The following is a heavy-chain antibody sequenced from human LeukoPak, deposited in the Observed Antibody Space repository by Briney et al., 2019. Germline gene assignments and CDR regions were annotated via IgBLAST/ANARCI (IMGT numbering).Heavy chain of an antibody. CDR3: ARAVLGIAVAGPDY. CDR1: GFTFSSYA. V-gene: IGHV3-53*01. D-gene: IGHD6-19*01. CDR2: IYSGGST. J-gene: IGHJ4*02. Sequence: GGSLRLSCAASGFTFSSYAMSWVRQAPGKGLEWVSVIYSGGSTYYADSVKGRFTISRDNSKNTLYLQMNSLRAEDTAVYYCARAVLGIAVAGPDYWGQGTLVTVSS.